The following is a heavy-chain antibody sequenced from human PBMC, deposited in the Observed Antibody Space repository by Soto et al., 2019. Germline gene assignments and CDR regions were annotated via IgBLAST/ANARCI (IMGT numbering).Heavy chain of an antibody. J-gene: IGHJ4*02. Sequence: GGSLRLSCAASGFTFSTFWMHWVRQAPGKGLEWVASINQDGSAKYHVDSVKGRFTISRGNAKNSLYLQMSSLRSEDTAVYYCASWGTAMVTGYFDYWGQGTLVTVSS. CDR2: INQDGSAK. CDR3: ASWGTAMVTGYFDY. D-gene: IGHD5-18*01. V-gene: IGHV3-7*03. CDR1: GFTFSTFW.